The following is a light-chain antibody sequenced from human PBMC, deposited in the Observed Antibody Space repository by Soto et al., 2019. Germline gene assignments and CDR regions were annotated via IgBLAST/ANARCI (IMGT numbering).Light chain of an antibody. V-gene: IGKV3-15*01. CDR1: QRIYTN. CDR3: QQYHHWPVT. J-gene: IGKJ4*01. CDR2: GAS. Sequence: DIVMTQSPSTLSASPGERVTISCWASQRIYTNLAWYQHTPGQAPRLLISGASTGATGLPSRFSGSGSGTDFTLTIDSLQSEDVAVYYCQQYHHWPVTFGGGTKVDNK.